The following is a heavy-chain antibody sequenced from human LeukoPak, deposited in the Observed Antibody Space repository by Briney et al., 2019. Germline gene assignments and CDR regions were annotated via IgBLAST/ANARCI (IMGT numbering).Heavy chain of an antibody. V-gene: IGHV3-30*04. CDR1: GFTFSSYA. CDR3: AKAASSGWFYYFDY. D-gene: IGHD6-19*01. Sequence: GGSLRLSCAASGFTFSSYAMHWVRQAPGKGLEWVAVISYDGSNKYYADSVKGRFTISRDNSKNTLYLQMNSLRAEDTAVYYCAKAASSGWFYYFDYWGREPWSPSP. CDR2: ISYDGSNK. J-gene: IGHJ4*02.